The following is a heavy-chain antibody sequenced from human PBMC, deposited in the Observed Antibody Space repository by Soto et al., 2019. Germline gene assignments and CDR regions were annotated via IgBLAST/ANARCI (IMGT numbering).Heavy chain of an antibody. Sequence: QVQLQESGPGLVKPSETLSLTCTVSGGSISSYYWSWIRQPPGKGLEWIGYIYYSGSTNYNPSLKIRVTISVDTSKNQFSLKLSSVTAADTAVYYCARDGLGSGYDTYSGTFDPWGQGTLVTVSS. CDR1: GGSISSYY. CDR3: ARDGLGSGYDTYSGTFDP. J-gene: IGHJ5*02. D-gene: IGHD5-12*01. V-gene: IGHV4-59*01. CDR2: IYYSGST.